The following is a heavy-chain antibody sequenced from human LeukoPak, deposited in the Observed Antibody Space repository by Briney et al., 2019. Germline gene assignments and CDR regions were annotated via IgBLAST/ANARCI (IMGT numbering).Heavy chain of an antibody. D-gene: IGHD4-17*01. J-gene: IGHJ5*02. V-gene: IGHV3-11*04. CDR2: ISGSSSYI. Sequence: GGSLRLSCAASGFTFSDYYMNWIRQAPGKGLEWVSYISGSSSYIYYADSVKGRFTISGDNAKNSLYLQMNSLRAEDTAVYYCARAETTVTRPHWFDPWGQGTLVTVSS. CDR3: ARAETTVTRPHWFDP. CDR1: GFTFSDYY.